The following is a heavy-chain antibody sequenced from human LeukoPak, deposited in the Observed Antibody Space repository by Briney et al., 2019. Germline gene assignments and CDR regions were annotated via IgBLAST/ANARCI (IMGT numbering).Heavy chain of an antibody. CDR2: ISWSSGSI. J-gene: IGHJ3*02. V-gene: IGHV3-9*01. CDR3: AKDIAAAGTDDAFDI. D-gene: IGHD6-13*01. Sequence: GGSLRLSCAASGFTFDDYAMHWVRQAPGKGLEWVSGISWSSGSIGYADSVKGRFTISRDNAKNSLYLQMNSLRAEDTALYYCAKDIAAAGTDDAFDIWGQGTMVTVSS. CDR1: GFTFDDYA.